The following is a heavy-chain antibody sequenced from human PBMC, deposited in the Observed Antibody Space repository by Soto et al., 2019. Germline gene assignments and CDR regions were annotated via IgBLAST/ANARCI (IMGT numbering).Heavy chain of an antibody. CDR1: GCSISSSSDY. CDR2: IDYSGST. CDR3: ARSPAVLARYNWFDP. D-gene: IGHD3-3*02. Sequence: QLQLQESGPGLVKPSETLSLTCTVSGCSISSSSDYCGWIRQPPGKGLEWIGSIDYSGSTYYNPSLKSRVTISVDTYKNQFALKLSYVTAADTAVYYCARSPAVLARYNWFDPWGQGTLVTVSS. V-gene: IGHV4-39*01. J-gene: IGHJ5*02.